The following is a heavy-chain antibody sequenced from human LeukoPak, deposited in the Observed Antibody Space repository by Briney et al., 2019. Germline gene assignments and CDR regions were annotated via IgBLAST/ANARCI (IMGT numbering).Heavy chain of an antibody. J-gene: IGHJ4*02. CDR1: GITLSTNP. CDR3: ANYIQRLAPSDY. Sequence: PGGSLRLSCVVSGITLSTNPMIWVRQVPGKGLQWVSVIFENGKEIHYADTVKGRFTISRDTSKNTVFLQMNSLRSEDTAVYYCANYIQRLAPSDYWGQGTLVTVSS. V-gene: IGHV3-23*01. D-gene: IGHD5-24*01. CDR2: IFENGKEI.